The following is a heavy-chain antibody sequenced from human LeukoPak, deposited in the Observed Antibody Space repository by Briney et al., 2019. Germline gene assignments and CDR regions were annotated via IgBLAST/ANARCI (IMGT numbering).Heavy chain of an antibody. CDR2: ISSSSSYM. Sequence: PGGSLRLSCAASGFTFSSYSMNWVRQAPGKGLEWVSSISSSSSYMYYADSVKGRFTISRDNAKNSLYLQMNSLRAEDTAVYYCARRYYYDSSGYGPLDYWGQGTLVTVSS. D-gene: IGHD3-22*01. CDR1: GFTFSSYS. CDR3: ARRYYYDSSGYGPLDY. V-gene: IGHV3-21*01. J-gene: IGHJ4*02.